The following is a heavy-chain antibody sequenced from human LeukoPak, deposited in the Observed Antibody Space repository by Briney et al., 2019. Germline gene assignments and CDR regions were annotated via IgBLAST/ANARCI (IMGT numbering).Heavy chain of an antibody. CDR3: ARTTYYYDSSGYGFGY. D-gene: IGHD3-22*01. CDR1: GGSFSGYY. Sequence: PSETLSLTCAVYGGSFSGYYWSWIRQPPGKGLEWIGEINHSGSTNYNPSLKSRVTISVDTSKNQFSLKLSSVTAADTAVYYRARTTYYYDSSGYGFGYWGQGTLVTVSS. J-gene: IGHJ4*02. V-gene: IGHV4-34*01. CDR2: INHSGST.